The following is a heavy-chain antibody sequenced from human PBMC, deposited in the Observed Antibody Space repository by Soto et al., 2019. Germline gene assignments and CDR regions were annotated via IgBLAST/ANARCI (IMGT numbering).Heavy chain of an antibody. CDR3: ARARTQLWPQGGYYVDY. D-gene: IGHD5-18*01. V-gene: IGHV3-33*01. CDR1: GFTFSSYG. CDR2: IWYDGSNK. Sequence: GGFLRLSCAASGFTFSSYGMHWVLQGQGKGLEWVAVIWYDGSNKYYADSVKGRFTISRDNSKNTMYLQMNSLRAEDTAVYYCARARTQLWPQGGYYVDYWGQGTLVTFPS. J-gene: IGHJ4*02.